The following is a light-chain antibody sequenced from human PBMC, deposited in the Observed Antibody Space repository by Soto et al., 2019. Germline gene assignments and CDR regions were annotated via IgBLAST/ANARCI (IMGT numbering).Light chain of an antibody. Sequence: QLVLTQSPSASASLGASVKLTCTLSSGHSSYAIAWHQQQPEKGPRYLMKLDSDGSHTKGDAIPDRFSGSSSGAERYLTIXXXXXXXXXDYXCQTWGTGIHVVFGXXT. CDR1: SGHSSYA. CDR2: LDSDGSH. V-gene: IGLV4-69*01. CDR3: QTWGTGIHVV. J-gene: IGLJ2*01.